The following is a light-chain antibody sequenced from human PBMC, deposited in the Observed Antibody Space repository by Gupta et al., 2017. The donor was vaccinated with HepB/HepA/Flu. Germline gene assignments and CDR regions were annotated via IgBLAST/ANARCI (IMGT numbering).Light chain of an antibody. J-gene: IGKJ1*01. CDR1: QSVSSN. Sequence: MTQPPATLSVSPGERATLSCRASQSVSSNLAWYQQKPGQAPRLLIYGASTRATGIPARFSGSGSGTEFTLTISSLQSEDFAVYYCQQYNNWPETFGXGTKVEIK. V-gene: IGKV3-15*01. CDR3: QQYNNWPET. CDR2: GAS.